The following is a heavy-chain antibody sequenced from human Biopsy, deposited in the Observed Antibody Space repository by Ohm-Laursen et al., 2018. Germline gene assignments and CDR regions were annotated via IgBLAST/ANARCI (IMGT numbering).Heavy chain of an antibody. V-gene: IGHV4-31*01. Sequence: SDTLSLTCTVSGCTISSGGSYWSGIRQGPGKGLEWIGYIFNSANTYYNPSLKNLITISGDQSKNQFSLKLNSVPAADTAVYYCARGDYFDSNGYFWFDPWGQGTLVTVSS. J-gene: IGHJ5*02. CDR2: IFNSANT. CDR3: ARGDYFDSNGYFWFDP. CDR1: GCTISSGGSY. D-gene: IGHD3-22*01.